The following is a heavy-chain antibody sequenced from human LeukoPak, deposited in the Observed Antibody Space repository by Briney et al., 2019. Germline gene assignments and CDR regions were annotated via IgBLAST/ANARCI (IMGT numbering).Heavy chain of an antibody. CDR2: IYHSGST. Sequence: SETLSLTCAVSGGSISSGGYSWSWIRQPPEKGLEWIGYIYHSGSTYYNPSLKSRVTISVDRSKNQFSLKLSSVTAADTAVYYCARAGGFYHDRHRGGYFDYWGQGTLVTVSS. CDR1: GGSISSGGYS. V-gene: IGHV4-30-2*01. D-gene: IGHD3-22*01. CDR3: ARAGGFYHDRHRGGYFDY. J-gene: IGHJ4*02.